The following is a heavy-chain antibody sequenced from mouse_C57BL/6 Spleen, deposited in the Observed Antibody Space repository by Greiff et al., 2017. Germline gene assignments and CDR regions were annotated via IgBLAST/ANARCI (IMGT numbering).Heavy chain of an antibody. J-gene: IGHJ3*01. Sequence: EVQLQESGPGMVKPSQSLSLTCTVTGYSITSGYDWHWIRHFPGNKLEWMGYISYSGSTNYNPSLKSRISITHDTSKNHFFLKLNSVTTEDTATYYCARGGDYYGSSFFAYWGQGTLVTVSA. D-gene: IGHD1-1*01. CDR3: ARGGDYYGSSFFAY. CDR2: ISYSGST. CDR1: GYSITSGYD. V-gene: IGHV3-1*01.